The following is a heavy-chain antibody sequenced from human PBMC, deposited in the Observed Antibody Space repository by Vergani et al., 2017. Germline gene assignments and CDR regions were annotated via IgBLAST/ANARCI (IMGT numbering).Heavy chain of an antibody. CDR3: ARVYCRGMSCAGTDYFYHIDV. Sequence: EVQLEQSGAAVKKPGESLEILCKGSGYSFRRNWIAWVRERPGQGLEWMVMIYPGNSETRNNPSFRGQVTMSVDKSISTAYLQWSSLKASDSAMYYCARVYCRGMSCAGTDYFYHIDVWGKGTTVNVS. D-gene: IGHD3/OR15-3a*01. CDR2: IYPGNSET. CDR1: GYSFRRNW. V-gene: IGHV5-51*03. J-gene: IGHJ6*03.